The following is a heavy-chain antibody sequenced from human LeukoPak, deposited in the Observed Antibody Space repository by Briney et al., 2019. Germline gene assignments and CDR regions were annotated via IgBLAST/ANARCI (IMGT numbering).Heavy chain of an antibody. CDR1: GFTFSSYA. V-gene: IGHV3-48*01. J-gene: IGHJ4*02. CDR2: ISSSSSTI. CDR3: ASTAPYYYDSSGYPWYFDY. D-gene: IGHD3-22*01. Sequence: GGSLRLSCAASGFTFSSYAMSWVRQAPGKGLEWVSYISSSSSTIYYADSVKGRFTISRDNAKNSLYLQMNSLRAEDTAVYYCASTAPYYYDSSGYPWYFDYWGQGTLVTVSS.